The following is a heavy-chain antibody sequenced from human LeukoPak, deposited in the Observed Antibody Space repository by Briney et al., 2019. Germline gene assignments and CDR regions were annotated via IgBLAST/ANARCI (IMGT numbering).Heavy chain of an antibody. V-gene: IGHV3-74*01. CDR2: INTDGSST. Sequence: GGSLRLSCAASGFTFSGYWMRWVRQGPGKGLVWVSRINTDGSSTTYADSVKGRFTISRDNAKNTLYLQMNSLRAEDTAVYYCARAATLDDWGQGTLVTVSS. CDR3: ARAATLDD. D-gene: IGHD2-15*01. CDR1: GFTFSGYW. J-gene: IGHJ4*02.